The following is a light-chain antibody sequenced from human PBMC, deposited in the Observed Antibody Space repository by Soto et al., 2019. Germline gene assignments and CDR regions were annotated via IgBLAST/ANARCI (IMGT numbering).Light chain of an antibody. V-gene: IGKV1-16*02. CDR3: QQYQYYPYT. J-gene: IGKJ2*01. CDR1: EGITNY. Sequence: DIQMTQSPSTVSASVGDRVTITCRASEGITNYVTWFQQKPGQAPKSLIYGASTLHSGVPSKFSGSGSGTAFTITLRSLQPEDVATYSCQQYQYYPYTFGQGTKLEIK. CDR2: GAS.